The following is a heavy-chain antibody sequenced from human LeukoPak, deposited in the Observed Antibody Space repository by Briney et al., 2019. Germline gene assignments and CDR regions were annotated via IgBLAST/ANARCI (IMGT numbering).Heavy chain of an antibody. V-gene: IGHV3-23*01. CDR1: GVIISSYA. J-gene: IGHJ5*02. CDR3: AKDRVSPGFNWFDP. CDR2: INGRGDNT. D-gene: IGHD2/OR15-2a*01. Sequence: GGSLTLSCPASGVIISSYAMSWVRQAPGKGLEWVSAINGRGDNTCYADFVKGRFTISRDNSKRTVCLQMNSLRTEDTAVYYCAKDRVSPGFNWFDPWGQGTLVTVSS.